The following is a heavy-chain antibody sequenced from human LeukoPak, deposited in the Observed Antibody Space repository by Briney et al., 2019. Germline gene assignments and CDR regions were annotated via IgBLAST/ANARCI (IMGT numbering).Heavy chain of an antibody. V-gene: IGHV4-4*07. CDR3: ARDPIFGVALDY. CDR2: IYTSGST. CDR1: GGSFSGYY. Sequence: SETLSLTCAVYGGSFSGYYWSWIRQPPGKGLEWIGRIYTSGSTNYNPSLKSRVAISVDKSKNQFSLKLSSVTAADTAVYYCARDPIFGVALDYWGQGTLVTVSS. J-gene: IGHJ4*02. D-gene: IGHD3-3*01.